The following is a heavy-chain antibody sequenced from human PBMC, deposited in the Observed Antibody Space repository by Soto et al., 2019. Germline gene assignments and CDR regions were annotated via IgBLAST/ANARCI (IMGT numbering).Heavy chain of an antibody. Sequence: EVQLLESGGGLVQPGGSLRLSCAASGFTFSNFAMSWYRQAPGKGLEWVSVINGNGRSKYHADSVQGRFTISRDNSQNALYLQMNSLRAGDTALYYCAKGRVVGVTTCPDFWGQGTLVTVSS. CDR1: GFTFSNFA. CDR3: AKGRVVGVTTCPDF. D-gene: IGHD1-26*01. CDR2: INGNGRSK. J-gene: IGHJ4*02. V-gene: IGHV3-23*01.